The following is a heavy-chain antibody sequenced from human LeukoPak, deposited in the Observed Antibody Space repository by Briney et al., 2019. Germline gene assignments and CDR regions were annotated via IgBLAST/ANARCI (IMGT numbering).Heavy chain of an antibody. D-gene: IGHD3-10*01. CDR3: AKMRSYYGSGSPYYFDY. J-gene: IGHJ4*02. V-gene: IGHV3-23*01. CDR2: ISGSGGST. Sequence: GGSLRLSCAASGFTLSSYAMSWVRQAPGKGLEWVSAISGSGGSTYYADSVKGRFTVSRDNSKNTLYLQMNSLRAEDTAVYYCAKMRSYYGSGSPYYFDYWGQGTLVTVSS. CDR1: GFTLSSYA.